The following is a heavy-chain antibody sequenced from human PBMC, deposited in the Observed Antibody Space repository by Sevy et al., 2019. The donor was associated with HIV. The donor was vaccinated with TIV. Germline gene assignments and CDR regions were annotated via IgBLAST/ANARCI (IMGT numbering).Heavy chain of an antibody. CDR3: ARDKTMLGGRYGRDV. CDR1: GFSFSDYN. V-gene: IGHV3-21*01. D-gene: IGHD3-10*02. J-gene: IGHJ6*02. CDR2: ISSGSGYI. Sequence: GGSLRLSCAASGFSFSDYNMNWVRQAPGKGLEWVSFISSGSGYIYYADSMKGRFSISSDNAKNSLYLQLNSLRAGDTAVYYCARDKTMLGGRYGRDVWGQGTTVTVSS.